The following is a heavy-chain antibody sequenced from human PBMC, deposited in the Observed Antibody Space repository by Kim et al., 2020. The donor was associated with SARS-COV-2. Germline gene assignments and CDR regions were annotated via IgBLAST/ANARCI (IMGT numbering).Heavy chain of an antibody. CDR1: GGSISSYY. D-gene: IGHD6-13*01. V-gene: IGHV4-59*01. CDR2: IYYSGST. J-gene: IGHJ6*01. CDR3: ARDIIAAAATNYYYYYGM. Sequence: SETLSLTYTVSGGSISSYYWSWIRQPPGKGLEWIGYIYYSGSTNYNPSLKSRVTISVDTSKNQFSLKLSSVTAADTAVYYCARDIIAAAATNYYYYYGM.